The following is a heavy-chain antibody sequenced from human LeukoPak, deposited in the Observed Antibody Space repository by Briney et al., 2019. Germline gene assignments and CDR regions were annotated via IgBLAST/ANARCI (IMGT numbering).Heavy chain of an antibody. CDR1: GFNFSAYA. Sequence: GGSLRLSCTASGFNFSAYAMMWVRQAPGKGPEWVSAIRGGGGSALYADSVKGRFTISRDNSKYTLFLQMNSLRAEDTAVYYCARDPNGDYIGAFDMWGPGTMVTVSS. CDR2: IRGGGGSA. J-gene: IGHJ3*02. CDR3: ARDPNGDYIGAFDM. D-gene: IGHD4-17*01. V-gene: IGHV3-23*01.